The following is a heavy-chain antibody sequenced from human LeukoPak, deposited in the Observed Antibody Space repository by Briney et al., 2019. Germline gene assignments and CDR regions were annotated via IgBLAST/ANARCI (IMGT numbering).Heavy chain of an antibody. CDR1: GFTFSNAW. CDR2: ISSSSNYI. CDR3: ARGRDGYNSDAFDI. Sequence: PGGSLRLSCTTSGFTFSNAWMNWVRQAPGKGLEWVSSISSSSNYIYYADSVRGRFTISRDNAKNSLFLQMNSLRAEDTAVYYCARGRDGYNSDAFDIWGQGTMVTVSS. D-gene: IGHD5-24*01. J-gene: IGHJ3*02. V-gene: IGHV3-21*01.